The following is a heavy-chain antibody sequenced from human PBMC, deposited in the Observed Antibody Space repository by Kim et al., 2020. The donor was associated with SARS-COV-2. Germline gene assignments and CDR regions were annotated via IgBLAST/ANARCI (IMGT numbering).Heavy chain of an antibody. V-gene: IGHV3-53*01. CDR2: IYSGGST. D-gene: IGHD3-3*01. CDR1: GFTVSSNY. Sequence: GGSLRLSCAASGFTVSSNYMSWVRQAPGKGLEWVSVIYSGGSTYYADSVKGRFTISRDNSKNTLYLQMNSLRAEDTAVYYCASSITIFGVVILGSVWGQGTTVTVSS. CDR3: ASSITIFGVVILGSV. J-gene: IGHJ6*02.